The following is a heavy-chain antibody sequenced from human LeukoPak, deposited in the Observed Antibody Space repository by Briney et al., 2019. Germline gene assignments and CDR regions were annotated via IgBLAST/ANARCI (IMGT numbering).Heavy chain of an antibody. CDR2: IYTSGST. J-gene: IGHJ6*03. Sequence: SETLSLTCTVSGGSISSGSYYWSWIRQPAGKGLEWIGRIYTSGSTNYNPSLKSRVTISVDTSKNQFSLKLSSVTAADTAVYYCARGYPYSYYYYYYMDVWGKGTTVTVSS. CDR1: GGSISSGSYY. CDR3: ARGYPYSYYYYYYMDV. D-gene: IGHD5-18*01. V-gene: IGHV4-61*02.